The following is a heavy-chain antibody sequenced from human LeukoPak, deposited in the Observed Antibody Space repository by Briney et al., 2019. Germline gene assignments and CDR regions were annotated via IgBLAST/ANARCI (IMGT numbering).Heavy chain of an antibody. CDR1: GFTFSIYA. CDR3: AKAGYRTGWDWLDP. D-gene: IGHD2-8*02. CDR2: ITGGRSA. V-gene: IGHV3-23*01. Sequence: GGSLRLSCAASGFTFSIYAMIWVRQAPGKGLGWVSGITGGRSAYYADSVRGRFTISRDNSKKTVNLEMNSLRVEDTAIYYCAKAGYRTGWDWLDPWGQGTLVTVSS. J-gene: IGHJ5*02.